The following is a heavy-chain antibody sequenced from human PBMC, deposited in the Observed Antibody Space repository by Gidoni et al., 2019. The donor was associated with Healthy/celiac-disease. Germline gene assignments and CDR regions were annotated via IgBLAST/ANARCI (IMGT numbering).Heavy chain of an antibody. CDR1: GGSISSSSDY. V-gene: IGHV4-39*01. Sequence: QLQLQESGPGLVKPSETLSLTCTVSGGSISSSSDYWGWSRKPPGKGLEWIVSIYYSGSTYYNPSLKSRVTISVDTSKNQFSLKLSSVTAADTAVYYCASLDYYDSSGYYWGQGTLVTVSS. D-gene: IGHD3-22*01. J-gene: IGHJ4*02. CDR2: IYYSGST. CDR3: ASLDYYDSSGYY.